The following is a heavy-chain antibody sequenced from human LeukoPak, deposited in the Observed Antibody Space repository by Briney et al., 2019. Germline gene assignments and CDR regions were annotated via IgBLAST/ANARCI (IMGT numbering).Heavy chain of an antibody. CDR2: IWYDGSKT. CDR1: GFTFSSHG. Sequence: GGSLRLSCAASGFTFSSHGMQWVRQAPGKGLEWVALIWYDGSKTNYVDSVTGRFTISRDSSKNTLYLQMDNLRVEDTAVYFCAKDLSYGSLWFDPWGQGTLVTVSS. CDR3: AKDLSYGSLWFDP. J-gene: IGHJ5*02. V-gene: IGHV3-33*06. D-gene: IGHD3-10*01.